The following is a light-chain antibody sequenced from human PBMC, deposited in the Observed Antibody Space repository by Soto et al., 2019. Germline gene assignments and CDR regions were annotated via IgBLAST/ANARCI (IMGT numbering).Light chain of an antibody. Sequence: IVLAQSPGIVSLSPGERATLSCRASQTISGTSLAWYQQKPGQAPRLLIYGASSRATGIPGRFTGSGSATDFTLTISRLEHEDFGIYYCHQYGTSPLTFGGGTKVDIK. V-gene: IGKV3-20*01. CDR1: QTISGTS. CDR2: GAS. CDR3: HQYGTSPLT. J-gene: IGKJ4*01.